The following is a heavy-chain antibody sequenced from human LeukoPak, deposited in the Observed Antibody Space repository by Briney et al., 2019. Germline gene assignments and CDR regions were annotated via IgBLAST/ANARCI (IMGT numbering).Heavy chain of an antibody. CDR1: GFTFSNNN. V-gene: IGHV3-21*01. J-gene: IGHJ6*03. D-gene: IGHD1-26*01. CDR3: ARDPYSGNYGTYYYYYMDV. Sequence: GGSLTLACAASGFTFSNNNMDWVSQAPGKAMGWGSSITSGGTYTFYADSVKGRFTISRDKAKNSLYLQMDSLGPEDTAVYYCARDPYSGNYGTYYYYYMDVWGKGTTVTISS. CDR2: ITSGGTYT.